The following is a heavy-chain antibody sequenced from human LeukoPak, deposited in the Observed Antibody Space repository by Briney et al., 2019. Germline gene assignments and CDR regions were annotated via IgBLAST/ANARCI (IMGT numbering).Heavy chain of an antibody. V-gene: IGHV7-4-1*02. Sequence: ASVKVSCKASGYIFTSYAMNWVRQAPGQGLEWMGWINTNTGNPTYAQGFTGRFVFSLDTSVSTAYLQISSLKAEDTAVYYCARDFVPPTESSYGVYYYYYYYMDVWGKGTTVTVSS. CDR2: INTNTGNP. CDR3: ARDFVPPTESSYGVYYYYYYYMDV. J-gene: IGHJ6*03. CDR1: GYIFTSYA. D-gene: IGHD5-18*01.